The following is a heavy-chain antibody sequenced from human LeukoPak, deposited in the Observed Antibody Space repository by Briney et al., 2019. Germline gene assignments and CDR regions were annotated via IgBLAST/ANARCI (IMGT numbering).Heavy chain of an antibody. CDR3: GRDIGFDTFDI. V-gene: IGHV3-7*01. CDR1: GFTLDNYW. J-gene: IGHJ3*02. Sequence: GGALRLSCTVSGFTLDNYWMVWLRQAPGKGLEWVTNIKKYGSVKNYVDSVKGRFTISRDNAENSLYLQMNSLRAEDTAVYYCGRDIGFDTFDIWGQGTMVTVSS. CDR2: IKKYGSVK. D-gene: IGHD3-9*01.